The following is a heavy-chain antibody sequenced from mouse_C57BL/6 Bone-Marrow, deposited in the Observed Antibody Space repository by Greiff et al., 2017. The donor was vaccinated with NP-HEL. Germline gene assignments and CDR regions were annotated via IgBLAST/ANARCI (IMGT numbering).Heavy chain of an antibody. J-gene: IGHJ2*01. CDR1: GYSITSGYY. CDR3: ARGENYYFDY. Sequence: DVQLQESGPGLVKPSQSLSLTCSVTGYSITSGYYWNWIRQFPGNKLEWMGYISYDGSNNYNPSLKNRISITRDTSKNQFFLKLNSVTTEDTATYYCARGENYYFDYWGQGTTLTVSS. V-gene: IGHV3-6*01. CDR2: ISYDGSN.